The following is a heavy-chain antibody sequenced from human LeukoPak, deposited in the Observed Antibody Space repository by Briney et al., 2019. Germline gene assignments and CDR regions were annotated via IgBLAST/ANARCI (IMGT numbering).Heavy chain of an antibody. J-gene: IGHJ4*02. CDR1: GFIFSGYA. CDR3: TTDTWYSAGH. V-gene: IGHV3-23*01. CDR2: ISGSGGSI. Sequence: PGGSLRLSCATSGFIFSGYAMSWVRQAPGRGLEWVSSISGSGGSIYYADSVKGRFTISRDNSKNTLYLQMNSLRAEDTAIYYCTTDTWYSAGHWGQGTLVTVSS. D-gene: IGHD2-15*01.